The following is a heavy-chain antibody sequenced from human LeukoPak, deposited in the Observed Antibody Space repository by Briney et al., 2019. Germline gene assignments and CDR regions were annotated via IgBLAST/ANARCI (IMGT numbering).Heavy chain of an antibody. J-gene: IGHJ5*02. V-gene: IGHV1-69*13. Sequence: SVKVSCKASGGTFSSYAISWVRQAPEQGLEWMGGIIPIFGTANYAQKFQGRVTITADESTSTAYMELSSLRSEDTAVYYCARGTYSNYEGWFDPWGQGTLVTVSS. CDR3: ARGTYSNYEGWFDP. D-gene: IGHD4-11*01. CDR1: GGTFSSYA. CDR2: IIPIFGTA.